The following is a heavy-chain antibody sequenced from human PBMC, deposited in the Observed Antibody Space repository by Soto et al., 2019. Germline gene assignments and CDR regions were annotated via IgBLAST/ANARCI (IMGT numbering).Heavy chain of an antibody. CDR1: GYTFTSYG. D-gene: IGHD6-19*01. V-gene: IGHV1-18*01. CDR2: ISAYNGNT. J-gene: IGHJ4*02. CDR3: ARTKYSSGPGYYFDY. Sequence: GASVKVSCKASGYTFTSYGISWVRQAPGQGLEWMGWISAYNGNTNYAQKLQGRVTMTTDTSTSTAYMELRSLRSDDTAVYYCARTKYSSGPGYYFDYWGPGTLVTVSS.